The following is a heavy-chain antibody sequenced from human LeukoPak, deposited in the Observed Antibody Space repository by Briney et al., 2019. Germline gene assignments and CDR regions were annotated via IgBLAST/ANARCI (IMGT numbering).Heavy chain of an antibody. CDR1: GDTFTGYY. V-gene: IGHV1-2*02. Sequence: ASVKVSCKASGDTFTGYYIHWVRQAPGQGLEWMGWINPNSGGTNYAQKFQGRVTMTRDTSISTAYMELSRLRSDDTAVYYCARANRSPYYGSGSYDDWGQGTLVTVSS. CDR2: INPNSGGT. J-gene: IGHJ4*02. CDR3: ARANRSPYYGSGSYDD. D-gene: IGHD3-10*01.